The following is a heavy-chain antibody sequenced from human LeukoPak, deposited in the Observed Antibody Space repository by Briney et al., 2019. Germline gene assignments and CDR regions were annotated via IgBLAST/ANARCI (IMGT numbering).Heavy chain of an antibody. CDR3: AKGSIAVALFDY. CDR1: GFMFSGYA. CDR2: ISGSAGST. Sequence: GGSLRLSCAASGFMFSGYAMSWVRQAPGKGLEWVSAISGSAGSTYYADSLKGRFTISRDNSKNTLYLQMNSLSAEDTAVYYCAKGSIAVALFDYWGQGTLVTVSS. J-gene: IGHJ4*02. D-gene: IGHD6-19*01. V-gene: IGHV3-23*01.